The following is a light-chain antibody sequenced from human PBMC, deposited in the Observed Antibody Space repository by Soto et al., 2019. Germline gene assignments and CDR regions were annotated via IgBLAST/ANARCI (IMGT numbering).Light chain of an antibody. CDR3: SSYTSSSTPYV. CDR1: SSDVGGYNY. CDR2: EVS. V-gene: IGLV2-14*01. J-gene: IGLJ1*01. Sequence: QSALTQPASVSGSPGQSITISCTGTSSDVGGYNYVSWYQQHPGKAPKLMIYEVSNRPSGVSNRFSGSKSGNTASLTISGLQAEDEADYYGSSYTSSSTPYVFGTGTKLT.